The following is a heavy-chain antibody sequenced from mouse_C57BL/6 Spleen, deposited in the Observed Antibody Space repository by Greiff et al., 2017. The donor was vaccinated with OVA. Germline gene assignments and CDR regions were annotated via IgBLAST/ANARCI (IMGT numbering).Heavy chain of an antibody. CDR1: GFTFSDYY. D-gene: IGHD4-1*01. CDR2: INYDGSST. V-gene: IGHV5-16*01. Sequence: DVKLVESEGGLVQPGSSMKLSCTASGFTFSDYYMAWVRQVPEKGLEWVANINYDGSSTYYLDSLKSRFIISRDNAKNILYLQMSSLKSEDTATYYCARNWYAMDYWGQGTSVTVSS. CDR3: ARNWYAMDY. J-gene: IGHJ4*01.